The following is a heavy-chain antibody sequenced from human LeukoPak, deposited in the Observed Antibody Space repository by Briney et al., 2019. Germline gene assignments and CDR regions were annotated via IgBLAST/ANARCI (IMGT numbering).Heavy chain of an antibody. J-gene: IGHJ4*02. CDR1: GGYISSYY. D-gene: IGHD6-25*01. CDR2: IYYSGST. V-gene: IGHV4-59*12. CDR3: ARKNIPSPRIRYSSDWNGRAFDY. Sequence: PSETLSLTCSVSGGYISSYYWSWIRQPPGKGLEWIGYIYYSGSTNYNSSLKSRVTISVDKSKNQFSLKLSSVTAADTAVYSCARKNIPSPRIRYSSDWNGRAFDYWGQGTLVTVSS.